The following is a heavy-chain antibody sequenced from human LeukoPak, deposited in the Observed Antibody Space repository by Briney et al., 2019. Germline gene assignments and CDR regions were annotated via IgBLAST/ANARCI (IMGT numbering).Heavy chain of an antibody. CDR2: IYYSGST. CDR1: GGSISSSSYY. D-gene: IGHD5-24*01. CDR3: AISSPNFGEMATVY. V-gene: IGHV4-39*07. J-gene: IGHJ4*02. Sequence: SETLSLTCTVAGGSISSSSYYWGWIRQPPGKGLEWIGSIYYSGSTYYNPSLKSRVTISVDTSKNQFSLKLSSVTAADTAVYYCAISSPNFGEMATVYWGQGTLVTVSS.